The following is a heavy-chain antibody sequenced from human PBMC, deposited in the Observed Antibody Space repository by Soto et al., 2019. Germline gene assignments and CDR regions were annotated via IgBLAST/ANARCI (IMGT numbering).Heavy chain of an antibody. D-gene: IGHD1-26*01. CDR2: MVPDSGRT. CDR3: ARDRDSGSYNPTFWY. CDR1: GYTFLNHD. V-gene: IGHV1-8*01. Sequence: ASVKVSCKASGYTFLNHDINWVRQAPGQGLEWMGWMVPDSGRTGYAKKYQGRVTMTRNTSTSTAYMELSSLTNEDTAVYYCARDRDSGSYNPTFWYWGQGTLVTVSS. J-gene: IGHJ4*02.